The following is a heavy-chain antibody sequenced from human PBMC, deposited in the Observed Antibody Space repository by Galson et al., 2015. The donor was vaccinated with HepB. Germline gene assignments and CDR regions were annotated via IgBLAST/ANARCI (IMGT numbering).Heavy chain of an antibody. CDR1: GGSISNHY. CDR3: AREGSSTYAFDI. CDR2: IYYSGSA. Sequence: SETLSLTCTVSGGSISNHYWSWVRQPPGKGLEWIGYIYYSGSANYNPSLKSRVTLSVDTPKKQFSLKLTSVTAADTAVYYCAREGSSTYAFDIWGQGTLVTVSS. D-gene: IGHD2-2*01. V-gene: IGHV4-59*11. J-gene: IGHJ3*02.